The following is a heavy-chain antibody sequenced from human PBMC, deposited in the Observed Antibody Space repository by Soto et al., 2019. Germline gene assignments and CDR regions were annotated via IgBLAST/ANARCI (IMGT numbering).Heavy chain of an antibody. D-gene: IGHD5-18*01. V-gene: IGHV3-23*01. J-gene: IGHJ3*02. CDR2: ISGGGGST. CDR3: ARGRAGYHNSFAFDI. Sequence: GGSLRLSCAASAFTFSRNAMSWVRQPPGKGLEWVSAISGGGGSTYYAYSVKGRFTISRDNYKNTLYMQMNSLRAEDTAVYYCARGRAGYHNSFAFDIWGQGAMVTVSS. CDR1: AFTFSRNA.